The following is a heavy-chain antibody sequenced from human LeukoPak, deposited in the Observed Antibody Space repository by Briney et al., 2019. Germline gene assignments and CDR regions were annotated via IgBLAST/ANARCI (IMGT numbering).Heavy chain of an antibody. V-gene: IGHV4-34*01. J-gene: IGHJ4*02. CDR3: ARGLGYSYGAAFGY. CDR1: GGSFSGYY. D-gene: IGHD5-18*01. CDR2: INHSGST. Sequence: SETLSLTCAVYGGSFSGYYWSWIRQPPGKGLEWIGEINHSGSTNYNPSLKSRVTISVDTSKNQFSLKLSSVTAADTAVYYCARGLGYSYGAAFGYWGQGTLVTVSS.